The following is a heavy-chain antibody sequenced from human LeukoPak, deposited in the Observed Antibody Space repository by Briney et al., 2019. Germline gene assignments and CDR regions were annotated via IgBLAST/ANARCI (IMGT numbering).Heavy chain of an antibody. V-gene: IGHV4-39*01. D-gene: IGHD1-26*01. J-gene: IGHJ4*02. Sequence: SETLSLTCTVSGGSVSSSFYYWGWIRQPPGKRLEWIGSMYFSGSTHYNPSLKSRVTISVDTSKNQFSLKLTSVTAADTAVYYCANAASYSVDYWGQGTPVTVSS. CDR2: MYFSGST. CDR1: GGSVSSSFYY. CDR3: ANAASYSVDY.